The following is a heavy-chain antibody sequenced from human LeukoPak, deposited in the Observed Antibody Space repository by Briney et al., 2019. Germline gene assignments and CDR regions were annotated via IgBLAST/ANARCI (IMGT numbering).Heavy chain of an antibody. CDR1: GFTFSSYS. D-gene: IGHD3-10*01. CDR3: ARASRAEIEYYYGSGSYIPYGMDV. J-gene: IGHJ6*02. CDR2: ISSSSSYI. Sequence: GGSLRLSCAASGFTFSSYSMNWVRQAPGKGLEWVSSISSSSSYIYYADSVKGRFTISRDNAKNSLYLQMNSLRAEDTAVYYCARASRAEIEYYYGSGSYIPYGMDVWGQGTTVTVSS. V-gene: IGHV3-21*01.